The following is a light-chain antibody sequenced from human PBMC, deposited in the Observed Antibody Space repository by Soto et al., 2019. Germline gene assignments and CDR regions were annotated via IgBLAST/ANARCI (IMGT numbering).Light chain of an antibody. V-gene: IGLV2-14*01. CDR3: SSYTTIKTVV. Sequence: QSALTQPPSASGSPGQSVTISCTGTTSDIGAYNYVSWYQQRPGKAPKLIIYEVSNRPSGISDRFSGFKSANTAYLTISGVQPEDEADYHCSSYTTIKTVVFGGGTQLTVL. J-gene: IGLJ7*01. CDR1: TSDIGAYNY. CDR2: EVS.